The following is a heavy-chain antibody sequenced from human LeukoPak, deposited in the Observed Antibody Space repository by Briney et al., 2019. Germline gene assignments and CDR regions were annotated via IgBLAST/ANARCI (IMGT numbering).Heavy chain of an antibody. CDR1: GGSISSGGYY. J-gene: IGHJ3*02. CDR2: IYHSGST. V-gene: IGHV4-30-2*01. Sequence: PSQTLSLTCTVSGGSISSGGYYWSWIRQPPGKGLEWIGYIYHSGSTYYNPSLKSRVTISVDRSKNQFSLKLSSVTAADTAVYYCARSLRRGAFDIWGQGTMVTVSS. CDR3: ARSLRRGAFDI. D-gene: IGHD5/OR15-5a*01.